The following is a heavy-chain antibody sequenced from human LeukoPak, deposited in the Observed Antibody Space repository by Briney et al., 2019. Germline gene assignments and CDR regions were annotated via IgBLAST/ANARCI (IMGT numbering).Heavy chain of an antibody. D-gene: IGHD1-26*01. CDR1: GFTFSSYG. CDR3: AKDGYSGSYYGTFDY. V-gene: IGHV3-30*18. Sequence: PGGSLRLSCAASGFTFSSYGMHWVRQAPGKGLEWVAVISYDGSNKYYADSVKGRFTISRDNSKNTLYLQMNSLRAEDTALYYCAKDGYSGSYYGTFDYWGQGTLVTVSS. CDR2: ISYDGSNK. J-gene: IGHJ4*02.